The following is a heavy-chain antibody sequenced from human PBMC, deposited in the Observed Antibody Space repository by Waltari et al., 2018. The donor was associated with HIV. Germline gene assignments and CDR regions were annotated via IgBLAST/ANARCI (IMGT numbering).Heavy chain of an antibody. CDR3: ASQFAYYNFWSFYSTAEYFQD. J-gene: IGHJ1*01. CDR2: LSYTGDT. V-gene: IGHV4-39*01. CDR1: GGSLNSRSHY. D-gene: IGHD3-3*01. Sequence: QLQLQESGPGLVKPSETLSVTCFVSGGSLNSRSHYWAWIRQVPGKGLEWIGSLSYTGDTYYNPSLSRRVSISVDTSENQLTLNVTSVTAADTAVYYCASQFAYYNFWSFYSTAEYFQDWGQGSLVTVSS.